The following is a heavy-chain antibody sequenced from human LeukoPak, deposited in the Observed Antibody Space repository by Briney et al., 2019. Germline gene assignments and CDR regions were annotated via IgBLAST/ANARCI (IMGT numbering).Heavy chain of an antibody. J-gene: IGHJ3*02. V-gene: IGHV3-21*01. CDR2: ISSSSSYI. Sequence: GGSLRLSCAASGFTFSSYSMNWVRQAPGKGLEWVSSISSSSSYIYYADSVKGRFTISRDNAKNSLYLQMNSLRAEDTAVYYCARPGPRNCSSTSCYEGVAFDIWGQGTMVTVSS. CDR3: ARPGPRNCSSTSCYEGVAFDI. CDR1: GFTFSSYS. D-gene: IGHD2-2*01.